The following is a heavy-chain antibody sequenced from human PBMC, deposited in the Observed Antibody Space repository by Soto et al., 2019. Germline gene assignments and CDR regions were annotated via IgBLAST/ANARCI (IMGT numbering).Heavy chain of an antibody. V-gene: IGHV1-69*13. CDR1: GGTFSNYA. CDR2: IIPIFGTA. J-gene: IGHJ4*02. CDR3: ARGRGSYFLSDY. Sequence: SVKVSCKASGGTFSNYAISWVRQAPGQGLEWMGGIIPIFGTANYAQKFQGRVTITADESTSTAYMELSSLRSEDTAVYYCARGRGSYFLSDYWGQGTLVTVSS. D-gene: IGHD1-26*01.